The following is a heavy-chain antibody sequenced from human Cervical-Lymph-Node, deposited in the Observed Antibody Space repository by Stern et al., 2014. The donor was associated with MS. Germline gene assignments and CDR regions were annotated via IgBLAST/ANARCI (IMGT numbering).Heavy chain of an antibody. V-gene: IGHV3-33*01. CDR2: IWYDGSQK. CDR3: TRDVPITARPSDYAMDV. Sequence: VHLVESGGGVVQPGRSLRLSCAASGFTFSLYGMHWVRQAPGKGLEWVAVIWYDGSQKYYADSVKGRFSISRDNSKNTLYLQMNSLRAEDTAVYYCTRDVPITARPSDYAMDVWGQGTTVAVSS. CDR1: GFTFSLYG. J-gene: IGHJ6*02. D-gene: IGHD6-6*01.